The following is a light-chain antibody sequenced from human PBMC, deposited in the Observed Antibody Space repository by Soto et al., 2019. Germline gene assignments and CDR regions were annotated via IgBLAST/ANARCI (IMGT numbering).Light chain of an antibody. CDR2: LNTDGSH. J-gene: IGLJ2*01. V-gene: IGLV4-69*01. Sequence: QPVLTQSPSASASLGASVKLTCTLSSGHSSYTIAWHQQQPEKGPRYLMKLNTDGSHSRGDGIPDRVSGSRSGAERYLTISSLQSEDEADYYCQTWGAGIVVFGGGTKLSVL. CDR3: QTWGAGIVV. CDR1: SGHSSYT.